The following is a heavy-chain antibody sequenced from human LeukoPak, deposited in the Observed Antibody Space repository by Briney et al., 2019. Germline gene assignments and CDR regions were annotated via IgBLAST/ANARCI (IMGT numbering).Heavy chain of an antibody. D-gene: IGHD2-8*02. V-gene: IGHV1-2*02. J-gene: IGHJ4*02. CDR1: GYTFTGYY. Sequence: ASVKVSCKASGYTFTGYYMHWVRQAPGQGVEWMGWINPNSGGTNYAQKFQGRVTMTRDTSISTAYMELSRLRSDDTAVYYCARDKGAVWYYFDYWGQGTLVTVSS. CDR3: ARDKGAVWYYFDY. CDR2: INPNSGGT.